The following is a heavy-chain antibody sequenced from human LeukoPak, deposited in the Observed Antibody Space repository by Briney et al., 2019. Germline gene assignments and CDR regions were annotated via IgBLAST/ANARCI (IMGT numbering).Heavy chain of an antibody. CDR2: ISYSGIT. CDR1: GGSISSTSFF. J-gene: IGHJ4*02. Sequence: SETLSLTCTVSGGSISSTSFFWGWIRQPPGKGLEWIGSISYSGITYDNASLKSRVTISVDTSKNQFALRLSSVTAADTAVYYCARHFSPDARYSSLDYWGQGTLVTVSS. D-gene: IGHD2-15*01. CDR3: ARHFSPDARYSSLDY. V-gene: IGHV4-39*01.